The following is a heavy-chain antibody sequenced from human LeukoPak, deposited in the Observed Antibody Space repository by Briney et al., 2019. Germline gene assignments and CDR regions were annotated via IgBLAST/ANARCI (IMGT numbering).Heavy chain of an antibody. CDR1: GGTFSSYA. Sequence: ASVKVSCKASGGTFSSYAISWVRQAPGQGLEWMGIINPSGGSTSYAQKFQGRVTMTRDTSTSTVYMELSSLRSEDTAVYYCARGGDILTGYYNWLDPWGQGTLVTVSS. V-gene: IGHV1-46*01. CDR3: ARGGDILTGYYNWLDP. CDR2: INPSGGST. J-gene: IGHJ5*02. D-gene: IGHD3-9*01.